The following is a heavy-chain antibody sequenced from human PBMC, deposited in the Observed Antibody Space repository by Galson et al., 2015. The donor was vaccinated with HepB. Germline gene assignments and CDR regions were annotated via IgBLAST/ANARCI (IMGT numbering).Heavy chain of an antibody. V-gene: IGHV4-4*07. CDR1: GGSISSYY. Sequence: ETLSLTCTVSGGSISSYYWSWIRQPAGKGLEWIGRIYTSGSTNYNPSLKSRVTMSVDTSKNQFSLKLSSVTAADTAVYYCARVTYYYDSSGYYLSYWYFDLWGRGTLVTVSS. D-gene: IGHD3-22*01. J-gene: IGHJ2*01. CDR2: IYTSGST. CDR3: ARVTYYYDSSGYYLSYWYFDL.